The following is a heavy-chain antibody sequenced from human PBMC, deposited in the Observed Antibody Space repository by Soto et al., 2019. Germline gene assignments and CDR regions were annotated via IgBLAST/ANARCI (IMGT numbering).Heavy chain of an antibody. CDR3: ARSPQIWGGYSVTQLRRGFYFDY. D-gene: IGHD3-3*01. CDR2: IYYRGST. Sequence: QVQLQESGPGLVKPSQTLSLTCTVSGGSISSGGYYWSWIRQHPGKGLEWIGYIYYRGSTYYNPSLKGRPTISVDTAKNQFSLKLSSVTAADTAVYYCARSPQIWGGYSVTQLRRGFYFDYWGQGTLVTVSS. V-gene: IGHV4-31*03. J-gene: IGHJ4*02. CDR1: GGSISSGGYY.